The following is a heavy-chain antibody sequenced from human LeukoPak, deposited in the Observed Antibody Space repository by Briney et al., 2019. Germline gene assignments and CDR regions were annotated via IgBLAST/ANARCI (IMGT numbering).Heavy chain of an antibody. J-gene: IGHJ3*01. Sequence: PSETLSLICTVSGGPITNSYWSWIRHSAGTGMEWIGRIHATGSTDYSPSLKSRVSMSLDMPTKQFSLTLSAVTAADTATYYCARILDRDLWGQGTLVTVSP. V-gene: IGHV4-4*07. CDR1: GGPITNSY. CDR3: ARILDRDL. D-gene: IGHD5-24*01. CDR2: IHATGST.